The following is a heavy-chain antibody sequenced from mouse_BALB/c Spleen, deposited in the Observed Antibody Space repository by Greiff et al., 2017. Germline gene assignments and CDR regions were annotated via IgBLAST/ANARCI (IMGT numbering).Heavy chain of an antibody. V-gene: IGHV1-9*01. D-gene: IGHD4-1*01. Sequence: VQLQQSGAELMKPGASVKISCKATGYTFSSYWIEWVKQRPGHGLEWIGEILPGSGSTNYNEKFKGKATFTADTSSNTAYMQLSSLTSEDSAVYYCARMANFPFAYWGQGTLVTVSA. CDR3: ARMANFPFAY. CDR2: ILPGSGST. CDR1: GYTFSSYW. J-gene: IGHJ3*01.